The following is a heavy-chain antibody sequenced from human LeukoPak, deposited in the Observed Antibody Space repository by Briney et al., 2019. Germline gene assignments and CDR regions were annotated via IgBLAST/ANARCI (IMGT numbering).Heavy chain of an antibody. CDR1: GGSFSGYD. V-gene: IGHV4-34*01. D-gene: IGHD4-11*01. Sequence: PSETLSLTCGVDGGSFSGYDWSWVRQPPGKGLEWIGEINNGGDTNYNPCLKSRVSISVDTSKNQFSLKVRTVTAADTAVYYCARGLGWKVTTMGLFYMDVWGEGATVTVSS. CDR3: ARGLGWKVTTMGLFYMDV. J-gene: IGHJ6*03. CDR2: INNGGDT.